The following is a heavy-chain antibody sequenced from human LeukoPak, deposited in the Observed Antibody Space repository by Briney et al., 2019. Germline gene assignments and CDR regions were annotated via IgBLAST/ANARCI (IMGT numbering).Heavy chain of an antibody. Sequence: GGSLRLSCAVSRFTFNYYAMNWVRQGPGKGLEWVSSISSSGHSTYYADSVKGRFTISRDNSKNTLYLQMNSLRAEDTAVYYCAKARPSYDSSGYFDYWGQGTLVTVSS. V-gene: IGHV3-23*01. J-gene: IGHJ4*02. CDR1: RFTFNYYA. CDR3: AKARPSYDSSGYFDY. D-gene: IGHD3-22*01. CDR2: ISSSGHST.